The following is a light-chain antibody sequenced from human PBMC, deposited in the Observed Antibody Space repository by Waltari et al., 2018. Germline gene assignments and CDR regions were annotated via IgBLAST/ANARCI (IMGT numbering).Light chain of an antibody. Sequence: QSALTQPRSVSGSPGQSVTISCTGTSSDVGGYNYVYWYQQPPSKAPKLMIYDVTKRPSGVPDRFSGSKSGNTASLTISGLQAEDEADYYCAAWDDSLNGRVVFGGGTKLTVL. V-gene: IGLV2-11*01. CDR3: AAWDDSLNGRVV. J-gene: IGLJ2*01. CDR1: SSDVGGYNY. CDR2: DVT.